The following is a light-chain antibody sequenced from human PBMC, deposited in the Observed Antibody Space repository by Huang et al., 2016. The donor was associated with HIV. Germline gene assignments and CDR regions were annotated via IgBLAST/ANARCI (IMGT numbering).Light chain of an antibody. V-gene: IGKV3-11*01. J-gene: IGKJ1*01. CDR1: QSVSSY. CDR2: DAS. CDR3: QQRSNWPPT. Sequence: EIVLTQSPATLSLSPGERATLSCRVRQSVSSYLAWYQQKPGQAPRLLIYDASNRATGIPTRFSGSGSGTDFTLTISSLESEDFAVYYCQQRSNWPPTFGQGTTVEIK.